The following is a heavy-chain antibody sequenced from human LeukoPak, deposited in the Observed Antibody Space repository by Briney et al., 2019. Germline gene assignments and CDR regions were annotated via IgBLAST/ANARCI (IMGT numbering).Heavy chain of an antibody. J-gene: IGHJ4*02. CDR1: GGSISSYY. D-gene: IGHD7-27*01. Sequence: SETLSLTCTVSGGSISSYYWSWIRQPPGKGLEWIGYIYYSGSTNYNPSLKSRVTISVDTSKNQFSLKLSSVTAADTAVYYCARTGDALDYWGQGTLVTVSS. CDR3: ARTGDALDY. CDR2: IYYSGST. V-gene: IGHV4-59*01.